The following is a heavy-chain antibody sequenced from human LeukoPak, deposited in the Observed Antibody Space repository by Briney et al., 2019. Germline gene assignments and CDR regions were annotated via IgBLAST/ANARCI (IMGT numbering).Heavy chain of an antibody. Sequence: GASVKVSCKASGYNFTSFEINWVRLTTGQGLEWVGNMNPNTGGAGYAQKFQGRVTMTRNTSISTAYMELSSLRSEDTAVYYCARVPVVTPRASRIKRYFDLWGRGTLVTVSS. J-gene: IGHJ2*01. D-gene: IGHD4-23*01. CDR2: MNPNTGGA. V-gene: IGHV1-8*01. CDR1: GYNFTSFE. CDR3: ARVPVVTPRASRIKRYFDL.